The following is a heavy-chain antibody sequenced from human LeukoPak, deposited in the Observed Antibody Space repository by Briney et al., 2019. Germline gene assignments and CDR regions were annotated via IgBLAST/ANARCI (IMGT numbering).Heavy chain of an antibody. CDR3: ATIEAVRFHY. V-gene: IGHV3-7*01. CDR2: LKQDGSEK. CDR1: GFTFSSYE. D-gene: IGHD6-19*01. J-gene: IGHJ4*02. Sequence: GGSLRLSCAASGFTFSSYEMNWVRQAPGKGLEWVASLKQDGSEKYYLDSVKGRFTISRDNAKNSVYLQMNSLRGEDTAVYYCATIEAVRFHYWGQGTLVTVSS.